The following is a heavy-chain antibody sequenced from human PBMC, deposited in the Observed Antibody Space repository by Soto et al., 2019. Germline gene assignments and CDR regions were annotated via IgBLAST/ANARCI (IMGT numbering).Heavy chain of an antibody. D-gene: IGHD6-19*01. V-gene: IGHV4-59*01. CDR3: ARGDSSGWYSSLDY. CDR1: GGSISSYY. J-gene: IGHJ4*02. CDR2: IYYSGST. Sequence: PSETLSLTCTVSGGSISSYYWSWIRQPPGKGLEWIGYIYYSGSTNYNPSLKSRVTISVDTSKNQFSLKLSSVTAADTAVYYCARGDSSGWYSSLDYWGQGTLVTVSS.